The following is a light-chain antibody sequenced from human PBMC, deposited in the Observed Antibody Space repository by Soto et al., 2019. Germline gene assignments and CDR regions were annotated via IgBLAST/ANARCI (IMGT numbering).Light chain of an antibody. CDR2: GAS. Sequence: VLTPSPATLSLSPAERASLSCRASQRVSNSYLAWYQQKPGQAPRLVIYGASTRATGIPGRFSGSGSGTEFTLTISRLEPEDFAVYYCRQYGSSPWTFGQGTKVDIK. CDR3: RQYGSSPWT. V-gene: IGKV3-20*01. J-gene: IGKJ1*01. CDR1: QRVSNSY.